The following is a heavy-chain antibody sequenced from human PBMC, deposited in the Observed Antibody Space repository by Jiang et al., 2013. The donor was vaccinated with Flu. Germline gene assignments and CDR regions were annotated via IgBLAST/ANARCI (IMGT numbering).Heavy chain of an antibody. CDR3: ARDRSLVATMGGSYYYYGMDV. CDR1: TSLG. Sequence: TSLGIDWVRQAPGQGLEWMGWINTNTGNPTYAQGFTGRFVFSLDTSVSTAYLQISSLKAEDTAVYYCARDRSLVATMGGSYYYYGMDVWGQGTTVTVSS. V-gene: IGHV7-4-1*02. D-gene: IGHD5-12*01. J-gene: IGHJ6*02. CDR2: INTNTGNP.